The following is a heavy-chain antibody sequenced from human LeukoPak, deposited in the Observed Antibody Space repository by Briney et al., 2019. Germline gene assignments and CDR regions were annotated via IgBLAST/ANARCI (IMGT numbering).Heavy chain of an antibody. CDR1: GFTFSDYN. V-gene: IGHV3-11*04. J-gene: IGHJ6*03. CDR2: ISRSGSTK. Sequence: PGGSLRLSCAASGFTFSDYNMRWIRQAPGKGLEWVSSISRSGSTKYYADSVKGRFTISRDNAKNSLFLQMNSLRAEDTAVYYCAREVRLAATYYYYMDVWGKGTTVTVSS. CDR3: AREVRLAATYYYYMDV. D-gene: IGHD2-15*01.